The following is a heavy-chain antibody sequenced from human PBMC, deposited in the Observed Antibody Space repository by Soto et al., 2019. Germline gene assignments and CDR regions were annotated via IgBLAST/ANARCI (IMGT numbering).Heavy chain of an antibody. J-gene: IGHJ2*01. V-gene: IGHV4-31*03. CDR2: IYYSGST. CDR1: GGSINSGGYH. CDR3: ARDRGDYCSGGSCYRHWYFDL. Sequence: QVQLQESGPGLVKPSQTLSLTCTVSGGSINSGGYHWSWIRQHPGKGLEWIGYIYYSGSTSYNPSLESRVTISVDTAKNPFSLKLNSVTAADTAVYYCARDRGDYCSGGSCYRHWYFDLWGRGTLVTVSS. D-gene: IGHD2-15*01.